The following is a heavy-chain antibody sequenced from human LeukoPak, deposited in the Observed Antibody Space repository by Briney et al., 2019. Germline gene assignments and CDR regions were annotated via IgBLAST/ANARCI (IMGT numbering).Heavy chain of an antibody. CDR2: INPNSGDT. CDR1: GYTFTGYY. J-gene: IGHJ6*02. Sequence: ASVKVSCKASGYTFTGYYMHWVRQAPGQGLEWMGWINPNSGDTNYAQKFQGRVTMTRDTSISTAYVELSRQRSDDTAVYYCARDIGSAYRNGLYYCFGMDVWGQGTTVTVSS. CDR3: ARDIGSAYRNGLYYCFGMDV. D-gene: IGHD5-18*01. V-gene: IGHV1-2*02.